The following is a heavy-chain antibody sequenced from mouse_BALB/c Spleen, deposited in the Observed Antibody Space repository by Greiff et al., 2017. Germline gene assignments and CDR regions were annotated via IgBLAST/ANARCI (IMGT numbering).Heavy chain of an antibody. Sequence: LQQPGSELVRPGASVKLSCKASGYTFTSYWMHWVKQRPGQGLEWIGNIYPGSGSTNYDEKFKSKATLTVDTSSSTAYMQLSSLTSEDSAVYYCTRLSYFDYWGQGTTLTVSS. J-gene: IGHJ2*01. V-gene: IGHV1S22*01. CDR1: GYTFTSYW. CDR2: IYPGSGST. CDR3: TRLSYFDY.